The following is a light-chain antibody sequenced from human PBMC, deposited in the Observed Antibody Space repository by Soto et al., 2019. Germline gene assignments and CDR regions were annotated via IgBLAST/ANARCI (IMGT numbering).Light chain of an antibody. CDR2: GAS. CDR3: QQYGSSPWT. J-gene: IGKJ1*01. CDR1: QSVSSSY. V-gene: IGKV3-20*01. Sequence: EIVLTQSPGTLSLSPGERATLSFRASQSVSSSYLAWYQQKPGQAPRLLIYGASSRATGIPDRFSGSGSGTDFTLTISRLEPEDFAVYYCQQYGSSPWTFGQGNKVVIK.